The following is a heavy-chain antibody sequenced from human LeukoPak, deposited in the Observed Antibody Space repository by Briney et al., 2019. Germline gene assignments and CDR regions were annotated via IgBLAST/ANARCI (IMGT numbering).Heavy chain of an antibody. D-gene: IGHD4-23*01. CDR1: GFTFSSYG. CDR3: ARYYGGLHDAFDI. Sequence: GGSLRLSCAASGFTFSSYGMHWVRQAPGKGLEWVAVISYDGSNKYYADSVKGRFTISRDNSKNTLYLQMNSLRAEDTAVYYCARYYGGLHDAFDIWGQGTMVTVSS. V-gene: IGHV3-30*03. J-gene: IGHJ3*02. CDR2: ISYDGSNK.